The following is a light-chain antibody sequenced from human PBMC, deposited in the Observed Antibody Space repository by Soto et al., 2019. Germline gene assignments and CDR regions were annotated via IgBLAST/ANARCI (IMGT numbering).Light chain of an antibody. V-gene: IGKV1-39*01. Sequence: DIQMTQSPSSLSASVGDRVTITCRASQSVSSYLNWYQQKPGKAPNLLIFAASTLQSGVPSRFSGSGSGTDFTLTISSLQPEEFAAYYCQQSYITPWTFGQGTKVEIK. CDR1: QSVSSY. CDR3: QQSYITPWT. CDR2: AAS. J-gene: IGKJ1*01.